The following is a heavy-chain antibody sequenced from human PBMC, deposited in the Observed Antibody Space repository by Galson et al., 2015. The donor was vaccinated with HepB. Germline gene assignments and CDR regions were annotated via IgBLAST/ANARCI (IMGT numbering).Heavy chain of an antibody. D-gene: IGHD6-13*01. Sequence: SLRLSCAASGFTFSGSAIHWVRQAPGKGPEWVGRIRGKADNYATAYVESLRGRFTISRDDSKNTAYLHMNSLKTEDTAVYYCTRLGDFSGYSSRWGQGTLVTVSS. CDR2: IRGKADNYAT. V-gene: IGHV3-73*01. CDR3: TRLGDFSGYSSR. J-gene: IGHJ4*02. CDR1: GFTFSGSA.